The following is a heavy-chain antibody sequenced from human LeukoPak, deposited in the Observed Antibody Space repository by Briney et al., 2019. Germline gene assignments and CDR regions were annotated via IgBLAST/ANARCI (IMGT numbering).Heavy chain of an antibody. CDR3: ARGRRWLSQLPRNWFDP. CDR2: MNPNSGNT. CDR1: GYTFTSYD. V-gene: IGHV1-8*01. J-gene: IGHJ5*02. D-gene: IGHD2-2*01. Sequence: SVKVSCKASGYTFTSYDINWVRQATGQGLEWMGWMNPNSGNTGYAQKFQGRVTMTRNTSISTAYMELSSLRSEDTAVYYCARGRRWLSQLPRNWFDPWGQGTLVTVSS.